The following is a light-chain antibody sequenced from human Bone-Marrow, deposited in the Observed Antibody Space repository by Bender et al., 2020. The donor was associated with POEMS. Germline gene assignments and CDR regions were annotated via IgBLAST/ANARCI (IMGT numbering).Light chain of an antibody. V-gene: IGLV3-1*01. CDR2: QDT. J-gene: IGLJ2*01. Sequence: SYELTQPPSVSVSPGQTATITCSGEKLGEEYACWYQQKPGQSPVVVIYQDTKRPSGIPERFSGSTSGNTPSLTISGTQTMEEADDYCQSWGSNTAVFRRGTKRPVL. CDR1: KLGEEY. CDR3: QSWGSNTAV.